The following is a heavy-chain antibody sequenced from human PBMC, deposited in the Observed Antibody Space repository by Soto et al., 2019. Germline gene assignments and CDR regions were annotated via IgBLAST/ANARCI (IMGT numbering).Heavy chain of an antibody. CDR1: GYTFTSYY. V-gene: IGHV1-46*01. CDR3: ARPATEDFWSGYYNYFDY. D-gene: IGHD3-3*01. J-gene: IGHJ4*02. Sequence: ASVKVSSKASGYTFTSYYMHWVRQAPGQGLEWMVIINPSGGSTSYAQKFQGRVTMTRDTSTSTVYMELSSLRSEDTAVYYCARPATEDFWSGYYNYFDYWGQGTLVTVSS. CDR2: INPSGGST.